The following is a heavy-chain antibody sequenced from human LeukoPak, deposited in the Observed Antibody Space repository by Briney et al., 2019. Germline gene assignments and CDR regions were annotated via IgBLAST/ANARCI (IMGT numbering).Heavy chain of an antibody. D-gene: IGHD3-22*01. J-gene: IGHJ4*02. V-gene: IGHV4-59*01. Sequence: SETLSLTCTVSGGSISNSYLSWIRQPPGKGLEWIGYIYYSGSTNYNPSLTSRVTISVDTSKNQFSLKLSSVTAADTAVYYCARDLVYDSSGYPLDWGQGTLVTVYS. CDR3: ARDLVYDSSGYPLD. CDR2: IYYSGST. CDR1: GGSISNSY.